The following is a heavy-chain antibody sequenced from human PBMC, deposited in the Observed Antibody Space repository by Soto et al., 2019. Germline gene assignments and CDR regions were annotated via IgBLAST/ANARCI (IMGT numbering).Heavy chain of an antibody. V-gene: IGHV1-3*01. J-gene: IGHJ4*02. CDR1: GYTFTSYA. CDR2: INAGNGNT. Sequence: QVQLVQSGAEVKKPGASVKVSCKASGYTFTSYAMHWVRQAPGQRLEWMGWINAGNGNTKYSQKFQGRVTITRDTSASTAYMELSSRRSEDTAVYYCARGFRGFGSRWLFDYGGQGTLVTVSS. D-gene: IGHD6-13*01. CDR3: ARGFRGFGSRWLFDY.